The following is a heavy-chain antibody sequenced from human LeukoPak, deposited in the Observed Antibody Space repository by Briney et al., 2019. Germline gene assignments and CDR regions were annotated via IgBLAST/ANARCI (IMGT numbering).Heavy chain of an antibody. CDR2: ISGSGGST. V-gene: IGHV3-23*01. D-gene: IGHD2-2*01. Sequence: PGGSLRLSCAASGFTFSSYAMSWVRQAPGKGLEWVSAISGSGGSTYYADSVKGRFTISRDNSKNTLYLQMNSLRAEDTAVYYCAKDRGHYCGSSSCYPDAFDIWGQGTMVTVSS. CDR3: AKDRGHYCGSSSCYPDAFDI. CDR1: GFTFSSYA. J-gene: IGHJ3*02.